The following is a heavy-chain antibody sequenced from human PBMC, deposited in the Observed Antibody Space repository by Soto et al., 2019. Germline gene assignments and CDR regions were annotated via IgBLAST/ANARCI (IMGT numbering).Heavy chain of an antibody. Sequence: QVQLVQSGAEVKKPGASVKVSCKASGYTFTIYGISWVRQAPGQGLEWMGWVSAYNGNTNYAQKLQGRVTMTTDTSTSTAHMALRSLRSDDTAVYYCARDRGSYALDYWGQGTLGTVSS. CDR1: GYTFTIYG. CDR3: ARDRGSYALDY. CDR2: VSAYNGNT. V-gene: IGHV1-18*01. J-gene: IGHJ4*02. D-gene: IGHD1-26*01.